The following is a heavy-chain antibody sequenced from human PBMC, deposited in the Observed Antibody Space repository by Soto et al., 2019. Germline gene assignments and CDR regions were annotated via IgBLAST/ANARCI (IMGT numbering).Heavy chain of an antibody. V-gene: IGHV5-10-1*01. CDR1: GYSFTSYW. D-gene: IGHD5-12*01. CDR3: ARQGMATNYYYYGMDV. Sequence: PGESLKISCKGSGYSFTSYWISWVRQMPGKGLEWMGRIDPSDSYTNYSPSFQGHVTISADKSISTAYLQWSSLKASDTAMYYCARQGMATNYYYYGMDVWGQGTTVTV. CDR2: IDPSDSYT. J-gene: IGHJ6*02.